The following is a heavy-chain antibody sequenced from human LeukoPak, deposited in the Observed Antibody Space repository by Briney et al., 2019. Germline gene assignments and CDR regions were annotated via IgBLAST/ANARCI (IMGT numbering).Heavy chain of an antibody. CDR2: ISAYNGNT. J-gene: IGHJ5*02. CDR3: AREGRWGYYDSSGPYTPHWFDP. Sequence: ASVKVSCKASGYTFTSYGISWVRQAPGQGLEWMGWISAYNGNTNYAQKLQGRVTMTTDTSTSTAYMELRSLRSDDTAVYYCAREGRWGYYDSSGPYTPHWFDPWGQGTLVTVSS. D-gene: IGHD3-22*01. CDR1: GYTFTSYG. V-gene: IGHV1-18*01.